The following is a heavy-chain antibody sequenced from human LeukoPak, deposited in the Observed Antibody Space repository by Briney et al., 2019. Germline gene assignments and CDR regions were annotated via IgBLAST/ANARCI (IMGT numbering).Heavy chain of an antibody. V-gene: IGHV1-46*01. D-gene: IGHD3-10*01. J-gene: IGHJ4*02. Sequence: ASVKVSCKSSGYTFTSYFIHWVRQAPGQGLEWMGVINPSGGSASYAQRFQGRVTMTRDTSTSTVYMELRSLRSEDTAVYYCARGPAWFGESYFDYWGQGTLVTVSS. CDR1: GYTFTSYF. CDR2: INPSGGSA. CDR3: ARGPAWFGESYFDY.